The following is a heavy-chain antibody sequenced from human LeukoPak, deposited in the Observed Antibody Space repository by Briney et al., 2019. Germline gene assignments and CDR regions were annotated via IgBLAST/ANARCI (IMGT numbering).Heavy chain of an antibody. CDR1: GGSISSYY. Sequence: SETLSLTCTVSGGSISSYYWSWIRQPPGKGLEWIGYIYYSGITNYNPSLKSRVTISVDTSKNQFSLKLSSVTAADTAVYYCARLRPPSYYYGSGSYQYYFDYWGQGTLVTVSS. D-gene: IGHD3-10*01. CDR2: IYYSGIT. J-gene: IGHJ4*02. V-gene: IGHV4-59*12. CDR3: ARLRPPSYYYGSGSYQYYFDY.